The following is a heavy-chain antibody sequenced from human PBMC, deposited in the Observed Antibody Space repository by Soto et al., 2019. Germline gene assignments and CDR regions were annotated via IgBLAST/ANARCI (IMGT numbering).Heavy chain of an antibody. CDR3: ARRGGIDAFDI. Sequence: VGSLRLSCAASGFTFSSYWMHWVRQAPGKGLVWVSRINSDGSSTSYADSVKGRFTISRDNAKNTLYLQMNSLRAEDTAVYYCARRGGIDAFDIWGQGTMVTVSS. D-gene: IGHD3-10*01. J-gene: IGHJ3*02. V-gene: IGHV3-74*01. CDR1: GFTFSSYW. CDR2: INSDGSST.